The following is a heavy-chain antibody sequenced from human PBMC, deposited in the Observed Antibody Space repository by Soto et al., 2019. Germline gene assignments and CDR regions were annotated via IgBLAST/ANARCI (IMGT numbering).Heavy chain of an antibody. V-gene: IGHV1-24*01. D-gene: IGHD6-19*01. CDR2: FDPEDGET. J-gene: IGHJ6*02. Sequence: ASVKVSCKVSGYTLTELSMHWVRQAPGKGLEWMGGFDPEDGETIYAQKFQGRVTMTEDTSTDTAYMELSSLRSEDTAVYYCATDYRAVAGPVYYYYYGMDVWGQGTTVTVSS. CDR3: ATDYRAVAGPVYYYYYGMDV. CDR1: GYTLTELS.